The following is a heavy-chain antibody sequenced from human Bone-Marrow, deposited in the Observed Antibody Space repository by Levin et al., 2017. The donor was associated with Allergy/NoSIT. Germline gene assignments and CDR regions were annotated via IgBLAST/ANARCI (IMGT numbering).Heavy chain of an antibody. V-gene: IGHV3-53*01. J-gene: IGHJ3*02. CDR1: GFTVSSNY. D-gene: IGHD3-10*01. Sequence: PGGSLRLSCAASGFTVSSNYMSWVRQAPGKGLEWVSVIYSGGSTYYADSVKGRFTISRDNSKNTLYLQMNSLRAEDTAVYYCAREARGAASAPDAFDIWGQGTMVTVSS. CDR2: IYSGGST. CDR3: AREARGAASAPDAFDI.